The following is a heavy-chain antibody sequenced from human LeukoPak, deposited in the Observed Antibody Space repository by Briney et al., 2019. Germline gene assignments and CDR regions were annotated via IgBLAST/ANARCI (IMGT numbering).Heavy chain of an antibody. CDR2: IYHSGST. CDR1: GDSISSSNW. J-gene: IGHJ3*02. V-gene: IGHV4-4*02. Sequence: PSGTLSLTCAVSGDSISSSNWWCWVRQPPGKGLRWIGEIYHSGSTNYNPSLKSRATTSVDKSKNQFSLKLTSVTAADTAVYYCASKRHASASGAFDIWGQGTMVTVSS. CDR3: ASKRHASASGAFDI. D-gene: IGHD3-10*01.